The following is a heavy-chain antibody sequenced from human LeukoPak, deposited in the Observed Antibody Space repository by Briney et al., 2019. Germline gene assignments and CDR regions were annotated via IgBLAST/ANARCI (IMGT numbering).Heavy chain of an antibody. CDR1: GFTFSNYE. Sequence: GGSLRLSCAASGFTFSNYEMNWVRQAPGKGLEWVSLFYGGGSTHYADSVKGRFTISRDNSKNTLYLQMNSLRVEDTAVYYCARDPLTMDAFDIWGQGTMVAVSS. D-gene: IGHD3-3*01. CDR3: ARDPLTMDAFDI. J-gene: IGHJ3*02. CDR2: FYGGGST. V-gene: IGHV3-66*01.